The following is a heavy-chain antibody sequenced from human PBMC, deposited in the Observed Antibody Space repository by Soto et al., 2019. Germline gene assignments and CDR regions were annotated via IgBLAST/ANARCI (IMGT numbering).Heavy chain of an antibody. CDR3: ARAIPPGIAVAGTVWFDP. D-gene: IGHD6-19*01. J-gene: IGHJ5*02. CDR1: GGTFSSYA. Sequence: QVQLVQSGAEVKKPGSSVKVSCKASGGTFSSYAISWVRQAPGQGLEWRGGNIPIFGTANYAQKFQGRVTITADESTSTAYMELSSLRSEDTAVYYCARAIPPGIAVAGTVWFDPWGQGTLVTVSS. V-gene: IGHV1-69*12. CDR2: NIPIFGTA.